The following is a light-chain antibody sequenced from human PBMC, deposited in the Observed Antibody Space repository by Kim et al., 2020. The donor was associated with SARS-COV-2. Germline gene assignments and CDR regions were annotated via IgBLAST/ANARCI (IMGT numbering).Light chain of an antibody. J-gene: IGKJ4*01. V-gene: IGKV3-11*01. CDR1: QSVSSS. CDR3: QQRSSWPLT. Sequence: IVLTQSSATLSLSPGERATLSCRASQSVSSSFAWYQQKPGQTPRLLIYGASNRATGIPARFTGSGSGTDFTLTISSLEPEDSAVYYCQQRSSWPLTFGGGTKVDIK. CDR2: GAS.